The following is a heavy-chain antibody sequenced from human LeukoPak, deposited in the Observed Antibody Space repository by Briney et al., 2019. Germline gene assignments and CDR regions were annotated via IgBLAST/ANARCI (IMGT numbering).Heavy chain of an antibody. V-gene: IGHV4-4*07. CDR3: ASMSPDDAFDI. CDR1: GGSISSYY. Sequence: SETLSLTCTVSGGSISSYYWSWIRQPAGQGLEGIGSIYTSGSTNDNPSLKSPVTMSVDTSKNQLSLKLSSVTAADTAVYYCASMSPDDAFDIWGQGTMVTVSS. CDR2: IYTSGST. J-gene: IGHJ3*02.